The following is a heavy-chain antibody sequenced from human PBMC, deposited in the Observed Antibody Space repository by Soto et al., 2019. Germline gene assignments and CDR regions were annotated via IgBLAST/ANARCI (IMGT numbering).Heavy chain of an antibody. CDR3: ARSFSWSVYYYYYYGMDL. V-gene: IGHV3-30-3*01. CDR1: GFTFSSYA. CDR2: ISYDGSNK. Sequence: GGSLRLSCAASGFTFSSYAMHWVRQAPGKGLEWVAVISYDGSNKYYADSVKGRFTISRDNSKNTLYLQMSSLRAEDTAVYYWARSFSWSVYYYYYYGMDLWGQGTTVTVSS. J-gene: IGHJ6*02. D-gene: IGHD6-13*01.